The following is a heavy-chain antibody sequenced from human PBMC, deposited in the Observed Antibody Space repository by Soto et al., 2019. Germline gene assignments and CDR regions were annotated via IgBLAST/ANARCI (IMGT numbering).Heavy chain of an antibody. CDR2: IWYDGSDK. V-gene: IGHV3-33*01. CDR1: GFTFSNYG. D-gene: IGHD3-10*01. J-gene: IGHJ4*02. Sequence: QVQLVESGGGVVQPGRSLRLSCAASGFTFSNYGMHWVRQAPGKGLEWVAVIWYDGSDKYYADSVKGRFTISRDNSKNTLYLQMNGLRAEDTAVYYCARGNGVSHRQESYYWGQGTLVTVSS. CDR3: ARGNGVSHRQESYY.